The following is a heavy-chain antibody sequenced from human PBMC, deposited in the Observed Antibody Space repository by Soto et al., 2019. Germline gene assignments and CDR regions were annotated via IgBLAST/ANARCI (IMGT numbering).Heavy chain of an antibody. CDR2: IYYSGET. CDR1: GASITSTTYF. V-gene: IGHV4-39*07. Sequence: PSETLSLTCTISGASITSTTYFWAWIRQPPGRGLEWVGSIYYSGETHYNPSRKNRVDISVDRSKNQFSLQLRSVTAADTAVYYCATVYCSGGSCYGWGDFDYWGQGPRVTVSS. J-gene: IGHJ4*02. CDR3: ATVYCSGGSCYGWGDFDY. D-gene: IGHD2-15*01.